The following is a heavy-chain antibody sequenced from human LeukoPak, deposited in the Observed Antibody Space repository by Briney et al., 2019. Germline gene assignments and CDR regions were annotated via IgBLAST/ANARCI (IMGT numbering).Heavy chain of an antibody. CDR2: IYHSGST. Sequence: SETLSLTCAVSGGSISSSNWWSWVRQPPGKGLEWIGEIYHSGSTNYNPSLKSRVTISVDTSKNQFSLKPSSVTAADTAVYYCARGAGSSLNYWGQGTLVTVSS. CDR1: GGSISSSNW. V-gene: IGHV4-4*02. J-gene: IGHJ4*02. CDR3: ARGAGSSLNY. D-gene: IGHD6-6*01.